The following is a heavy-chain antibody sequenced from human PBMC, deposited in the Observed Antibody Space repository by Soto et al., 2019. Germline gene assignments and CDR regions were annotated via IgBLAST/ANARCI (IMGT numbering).Heavy chain of an antibody. V-gene: IGHV1-69*08. CDR1: GGTFSSYS. Sequence: QVQLVQSGAEVKKPGSSVKVSCKAPGGTFSSYSISWVRQAPGQGLEWMGRSIPIFGIANYAQMFQGRVTISADKSTSTAYMELRRLRSEDTAVYFCARDGGWALDFWGQGTLVTVSS. CDR3: ARDGGWALDF. D-gene: IGHD6-19*01. CDR2: SIPIFGIA. J-gene: IGHJ4*02.